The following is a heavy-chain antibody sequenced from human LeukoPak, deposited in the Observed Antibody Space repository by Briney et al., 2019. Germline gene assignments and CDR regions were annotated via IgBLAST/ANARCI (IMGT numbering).Heavy chain of an antibody. CDR3: VAPRTNSRFDDY. CDR2: STYNGST. J-gene: IGHJ4*02. CDR1: GASVSSAVYY. V-gene: IGHV4-61*08. D-gene: IGHD4-23*01. Sequence: SDTLSLTCSVSGASVSSAVYYWSWVRQPPGKGLEYIGYSTYNGSTHNNPSLKCRVTILVHTSKNLFSLKFSYVTAADTAVYFCVAPRTNSRFDDYGGQGTLVTAS.